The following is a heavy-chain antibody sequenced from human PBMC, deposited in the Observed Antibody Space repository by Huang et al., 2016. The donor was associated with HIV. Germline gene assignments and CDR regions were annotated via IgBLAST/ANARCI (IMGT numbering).Heavy chain of an antibody. CDR3: ATKTAAMDI. D-gene: IGHD1-7*01. Sequence: VESGGRLVQPGGSIRLSCVGSTFRFGAYWMSWVRQSPGKGLEWVANIKQDESEKYYVDSVKGGFNISIDNAKKVLFLEMNNVRVEDTATYYCATKTAAMDIWGQGTTVTVS. V-gene: IGHV3-7*01. J-gene: IGHJ6*02. CDR2: IKQDESEK. CDR1: TFRFGAYW.